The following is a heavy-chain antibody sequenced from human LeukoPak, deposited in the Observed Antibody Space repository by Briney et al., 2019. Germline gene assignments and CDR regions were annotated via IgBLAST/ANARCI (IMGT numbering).Heavy chain of an antibody. J-gene: IGHJ4*02. CDR1: GFTFSSYG. D-gene: IGHD5-18*01. V-gene: IGHV3-30*18. CDR3: AKDRIQLWYWFDY. CDR2: ISYDGSNK. Sequence: GGSLRLSCAASGFTFSSYGMHWVRQAPGKGLEWVAVISYDGSNKYYADSVKGRFTISRDNSKNTLYLQMNSLRAEDTAVYYCAKDRIQLWYWFDYWGQGTLVTVSS.